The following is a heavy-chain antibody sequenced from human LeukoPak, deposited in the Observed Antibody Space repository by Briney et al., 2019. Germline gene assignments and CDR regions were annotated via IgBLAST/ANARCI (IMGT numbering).Heavy chain of an antibody. CDR3: ARPGDLGTVYY. D-gene: IGHD3-16*01. CDR1: GFTLTDKY. Sequence: KSGGSLRLSCAVSGFTLTDKYMSWIRQAPGKGLEWVAYINNVGNIIYYADSVKGRFTISRDNAKQSLYLQMNSLRAEDTAMYYCARPGDLGTVYYWGRGTLVTVSS. J-gene: IGHJ4*02. CDR2: INNVGNII. V-gene: IGHV3-11*04.